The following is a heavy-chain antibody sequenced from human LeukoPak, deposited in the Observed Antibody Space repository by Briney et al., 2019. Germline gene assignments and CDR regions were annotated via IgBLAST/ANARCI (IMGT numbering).Heavy chain of an antibody. CDR1: GFTFDDYG. D-gene: IGHD4-17*01. J-gene: IGHJ4*02. CDR2: INWNGGST. Sequence: GGSLRLSCAASGFTFDDYGMSWVRQAPGKGLEWVSGINWNGGSTGYADSVKGRFTISRDNAKNSLYLQMKSLRAEDTAVYYCAREKDPGYGDYATFPYYWGQGTLVTVCS. CDR3: AREKDPGYGDYATFPYY. V-gene: IGHV3-20*04.